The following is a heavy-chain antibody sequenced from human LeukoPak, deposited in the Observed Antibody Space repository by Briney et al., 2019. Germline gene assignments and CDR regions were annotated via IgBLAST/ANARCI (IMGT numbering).Heavy chain of an antibody. CDR2: IITSSDRT. Sequence: GSLRLSCAASGFTFSSYGMSWVRQAPGKGLEWVSRIITSSDRTYYADSVEGRFTISRDNSKNTLYLQMNSLRAEDTAIYYCAKGQRYNWDDDAVDMWGQGTMVIVSS. J-gene: IGHJ3*02. V-gene: IGHV3-23*01. D-gene: IGHD1-20*01. CDR1: GFTFSSYG. CDR3: AKGQRYNWDDDAVDM.